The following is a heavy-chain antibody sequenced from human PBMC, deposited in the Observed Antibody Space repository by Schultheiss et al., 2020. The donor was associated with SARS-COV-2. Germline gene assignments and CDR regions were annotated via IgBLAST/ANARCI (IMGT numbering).Heavy chain of an antibody. CDR3: ARTRGITMIVEEDAFDI. CDR1: GGSISSYY. V-gene: IGHV4-4*07. CDR2: IHTSGST. D-gene: IGHD3-22*01. Sequence: SETLSLTCTVSGGSISSYYWSWIRQPAGKGLEWIGRIHTSGSTNYNPSLKSRVTISVDTSKNQFSLKLSSVTAADTAVYYCARTRGITMIVEEDAFDIWGQGTXVTVSS. J-gene: IGHJ3*02.